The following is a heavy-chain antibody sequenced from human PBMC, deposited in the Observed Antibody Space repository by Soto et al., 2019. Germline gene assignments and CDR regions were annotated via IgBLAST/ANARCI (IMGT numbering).Heavy chain of an antibody. CDR2: INPNSGGT. Sequence: ASVKVSCKASGYTFTGPYMHWVRQAPGQGLEWMGWINPNSGGTNYAQKFQGWVTMTRDTSISTAYMELSRLRSDDPAVYYCARDLSTSLYYGMDVWGQGTTVTVSS. CDR3: ARDLSTSLYYGMDV. CDR1: GYTFTGPY. J-gene: IGHJ6*02. V-gene: IGHV1-2*04.